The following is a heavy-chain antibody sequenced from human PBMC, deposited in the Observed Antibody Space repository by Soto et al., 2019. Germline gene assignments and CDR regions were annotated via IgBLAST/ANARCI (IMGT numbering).Heavy chain of an antibody. CDR2: INHSGST. J-gene: IGHJ4*02. CDR1: DGSMNSDSSY. D-gene: IGHD3-22*01. Sequence: QLPLQESGPGLVKPSETLSLTCRVSDGSMNSDSSYWGWIRQPPGKGLEGIGVINHSGSTYHNLSLKGRVTVSVDAARNQFSLKLTSMTAADTAVDYCARLGGYVSVGYYYLWDSWGQGTLVTVSS. CDR3: ARLGGYVSVGYYYLWDS. V-gene: IGHV4-39*01.